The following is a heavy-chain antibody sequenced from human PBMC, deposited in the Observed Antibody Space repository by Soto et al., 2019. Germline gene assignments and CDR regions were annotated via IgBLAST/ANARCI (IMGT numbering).Heavy chain of an antibody. D-gene: IGHD3-9*01. V-gene: IGHV4-31*03. CDR2: IYYSGST. Sequence: SETLSLTCTVSGGSISSGGYYWSWIRQHPGKGLEWIGYIYYSGSTYYNPSLKSRVTISVDTSKNQFSLKLSSVTAADTAVYYCARIGTNYDILTGHFDYWGQGTLVTVSS. CDR3: ARIGTNYDILTGHFDY. J-gene: IGHJ4*02. CDR1: GGSISSGGYY.